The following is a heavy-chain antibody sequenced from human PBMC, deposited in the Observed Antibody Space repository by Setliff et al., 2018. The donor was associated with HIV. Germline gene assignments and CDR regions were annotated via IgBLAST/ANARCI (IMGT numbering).Heavy chain of an antibody. CDR1: GYSISSGYY. J-gene: IGHJ6*03. D-gene: IGHD6-13*01. CDR3: ARHRDPPGSSWIFYYYYMDL. CDR2: IYHSGST. Sequence: PSETLSLTCAVSGYSISSGYYWGWIRQPPGKGLEWIGSIYHSGSTYYNPSLSSRLTISVDTSKNQVSLRLSSATAADTGVYYCARHRDPPGSSWIFYYYYMDLWGGGTTVTVSS. V-gene: IGHV4-38-2*01.